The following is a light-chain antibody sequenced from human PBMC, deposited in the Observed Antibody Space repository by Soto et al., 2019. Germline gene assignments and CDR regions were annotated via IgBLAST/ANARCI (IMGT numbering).Light chain of an antibody. V-gene: IGKV1-39*01. Sequence: DIQMTQSPSSLSASVGDRVTITCRASQSISSYLNWYHQKPGKAPKLLIYAASSLQSGVPSRFSGIGSGTDFTLTISSLQPEDFATYYCQQSYSTPPLTFGGGTKVEIK. CDR1: QSISSY. CDR2: AAS. CDR3: QQSYSTPPLT. J-gene: IGKJ4*01.